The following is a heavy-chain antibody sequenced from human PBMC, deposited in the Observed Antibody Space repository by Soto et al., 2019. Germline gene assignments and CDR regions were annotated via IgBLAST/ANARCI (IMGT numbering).Heavy chain of an antibody. CDR2: IYYAGNT. V-gene: IGHV4-59*01. CDR1: CGSITGYY. CDR3: AKDGQSITSYGMDV. J-gene: IGHJ6*02. Sequence: SETLSLTCTVPCGSITGYYWSWIRQPPGRGLEWIGYIYYAGNTLYTPSLKSRVTISVDTSKNQFSLKLSSVTAADTAVYYCAKDGQSITSYGMDVWGQGTTVTVSS. D-gene: IGHD3-3*01.